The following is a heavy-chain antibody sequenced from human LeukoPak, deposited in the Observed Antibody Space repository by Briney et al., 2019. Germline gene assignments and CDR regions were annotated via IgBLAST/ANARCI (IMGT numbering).Heavy chain of an antibody. D-gene: IGHD4-17*01. CDR1: GFTFTTYA. Sequence: GGSLRLSCAASGFTFTTYAMHWVRQAPGKGLEWVSGVSGSGGGTYYADSVKGRFTISRDNSKNTLYLQMNSLRAEDTAVYYCAKRSGDYGDYIDYWGQGTLVTVSS. V-gene: IGHV3-23*01. CDR2: VSGSGGGT. CDR3: AKRSGDYGDYIDY. J-gene: IGHJ4*02.